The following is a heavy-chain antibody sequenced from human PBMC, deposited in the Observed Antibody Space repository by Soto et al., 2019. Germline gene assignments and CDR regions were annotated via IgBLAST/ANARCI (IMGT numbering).Heavy chain of an antibody. CDR2: IYWDDDK. CDR3: AHRQLYNGAWNEGTFDY. J-gene: IGHJ4*02. CDR1: GFSLTTRPVG. Sequence: QITLKESGPTLVKPTQTLTLTCTFSGFSLTTRPVGVGWIRQPPGQALEWVALIYWDDDKRYNPSLKTRVTITNDTSKNQVALTMPNMDPVDTATYCCAHRQLYNGAWNEGTFDYWGQGALATVSS. D-gene: IGHD1-1*01. V-gene: IGHV2-5*02.